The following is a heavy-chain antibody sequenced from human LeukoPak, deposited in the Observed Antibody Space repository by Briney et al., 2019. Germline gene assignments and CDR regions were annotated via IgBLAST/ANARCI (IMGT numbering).Heavy chain of an antibody. Sequence: ASVKVSCKASGYSFTSNYMHWVRQAPGHGLEWLGLINPSGSSTLYAQKFQGRITMTRDMSTTTDYMELSSLTYDDTAVYYCARDNSVGDVAWWFDPWGQGTLVTVSS. J-gene: IGHJ5*02. V-gene: IGHV1-46*01. CDR3: ARDNSVGDVAWWFDP. CDR2: INPSGSST. CDR1: GYSFTSNY. D-gene: IGHD1-26*01.